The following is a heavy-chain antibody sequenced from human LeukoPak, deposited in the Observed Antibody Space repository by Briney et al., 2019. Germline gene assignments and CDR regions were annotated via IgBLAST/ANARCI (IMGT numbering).Heavy chain of an antibody. Sequence: SETLSLTCTVSGGSISSYYWSWIRQPAGKGLEWIGRIYTSGSTNYNPSLKSRVTMSVDTSKNQFSLKLSSVTATDTAVYYCARDQGYYYGSGSYYNPRYYYGMDVWGQGTTVTVSS. V-gene: IGHV4-4*07. CDR3: ARDQGYYYGSGSYYNPRYYYGMDV. D-gene: IGHD3-10*01. J-gene: IGHJ6*02. CDR1: GGSISSYY. CDR2: IYTSGST.